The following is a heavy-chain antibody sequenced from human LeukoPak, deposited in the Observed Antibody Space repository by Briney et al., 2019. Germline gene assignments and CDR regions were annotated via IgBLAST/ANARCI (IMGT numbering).Heavy chain of an antibody. CDR2: INPNSGGT. CDR3: ARDLGRITMVRGVTSQNDY. J-gene: IGHJ4*02. CDR1: GYTFTGYY. Sequence: ASVKVSCKASGYTFTGYYMHWVRQAPGQGLERMGWINPNSGGTNYAQKFQGRVTMTRDTSISTAYMELSRLRSDDTAVYYCARDLGRITMVRGVTSQNDYWGQGTLVTVSS. V-gene: IGHV1-2*02. D-gene: IGHD3-10*01.